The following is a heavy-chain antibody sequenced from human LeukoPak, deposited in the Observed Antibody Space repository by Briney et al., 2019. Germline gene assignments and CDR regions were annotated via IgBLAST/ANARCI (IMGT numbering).Heavy chain of an antibody. V-gene: IGHV3-23*01. CDR3: AKGSSSSRPYYFDF. D-gene: IGHD6-6*01. J-gene: IGHJ4*02. Sequence: GGSLRLSCAASGFPFSAFAMSWVRQTPGKGLEWVSAITNSGSDTYHADSVKGRFTISRDNSKNTLYLQMDSLRVEDTALYYCAKGSSSSRPYYFDFWGQGTPVTVAS. CDR2: ITNSGSDT. CDR1: GFPFSAFA.